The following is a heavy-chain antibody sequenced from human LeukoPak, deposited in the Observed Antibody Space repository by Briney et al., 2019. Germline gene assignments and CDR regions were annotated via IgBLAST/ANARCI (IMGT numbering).Heavy chain of an antibody. D-gene: IGHD6-19*01. CDR1: GFTFSSYN. Sequence: PGGSLRLSCAASGFTFSSYNMNWVRQAPGKGLEWVSYISSSGSTIYYADSVKGRFTISRDNAKNSLYLQLNSLRPEDTAVYYCARTSRWGSGWFLGVNSLYIWGQEPMVSVSS. CDR2: ISSSGSTI. CDR3: ARTSRWGSGWFLGVNSLYI. V-gene: IGHV3-48*01. J-gene: IGHJ3*02.